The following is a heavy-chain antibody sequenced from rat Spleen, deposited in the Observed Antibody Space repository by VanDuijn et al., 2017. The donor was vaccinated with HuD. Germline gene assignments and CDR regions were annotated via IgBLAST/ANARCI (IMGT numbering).Heavy chain of an antibody. V-gene: IGHV5-29*01. Sequence: EVQLVESDGGLVQPGRSLKLSCAASGFTFSDHYMAWVRQAPTKGLEWVATISSDGRRNYYRDSVKGRFTISRDNAKSTLYLQMDSLRSEDTATYYCARHGYDGSYYYWDYWGQGVMVTVSS. D-gene: IGHD1-12*02. J-gene: IGHJ2*01. CDR1: GFTFSDHY. CDR3: ARHGYDGSYYYWDY. CDR2: ISSDGRRN.